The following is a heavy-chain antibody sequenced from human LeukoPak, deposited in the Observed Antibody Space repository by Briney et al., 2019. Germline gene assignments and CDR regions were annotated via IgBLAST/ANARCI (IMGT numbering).Heavy chain of an antibody. V-gene: IGHV4-61*02. J-gene: IGHJ6*03. CDR2: IYTSGST. D-gene: IGHD3-10*01. CDR1: GGSISSGSYY. CDR3: ARHSASGLRYYYYMDV. Sequence: PSQTLSLTCTVSGGSISSGSYYWSWIRQPAGKGLEWIGRIYTSGSTNYNPSLKSRVTISVDTSKNQFSLKLSSVTAADTAVYYCARHSASGLRYYYYMDVWGKGTTVTVSS.